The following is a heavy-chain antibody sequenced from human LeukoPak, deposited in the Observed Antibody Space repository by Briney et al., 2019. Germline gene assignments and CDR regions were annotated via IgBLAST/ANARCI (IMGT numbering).Heavy chain of an antibody. Sequence: GGSLRLSCAASGFTFDDYAMHWVRQAPGKGLEWVSLISGDGGSTYYADSVKGRFTISRDNSKISLYLQMNSLRTEDTALYYCAKSFSTMIVAEEYFQHWGQGTLVTVSS. CDR1: GFTFDDYA. V-gene: IGHV3-43*02. CDR3: AKSFSTMIVAEEYFQH. CDR2: ISGDGGST. D-gene: IGHD3-22*01. J-gene: IGHJ1*01.